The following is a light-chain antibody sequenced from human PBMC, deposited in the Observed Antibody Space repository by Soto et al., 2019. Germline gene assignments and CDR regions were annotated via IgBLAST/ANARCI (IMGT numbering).Light chain of an antibody. CDR2: WAS. Sequence: DIVMTQSPDSLAVSLGEGATINCKSSQSVLSSSNTKNFLAWFQQRPGQPPKFLIYWASTRETGVPDRFSVSGSGTDFTLTISSLQAEDVAVYYCQQYYAAALTFGGGTKVEIE. V-gene: IGKV4-1*01. CDR3: QQYYAAALT. CDR1: QSVLSSSNTKNF. J-gene: IGKJ4*02.